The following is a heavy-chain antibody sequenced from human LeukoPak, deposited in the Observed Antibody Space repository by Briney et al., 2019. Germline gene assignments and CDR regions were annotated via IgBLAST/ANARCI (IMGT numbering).Heavy chain of an antibody. CDR1: GFTFSSYS. J-gene: IGHJ6*03. D-gene: IGHD2-2*01. CDR2: ISGSGGTT. Sequence: PGGSLRLSCAASGFTFSSYSMNWVRQAPGKGLEWVSAISGSGGTTYYADSVKGRFTISRDNSKNTLYLQMNSLRAEDTAVYYCAKGGLVVVPAATGDYYMDVWGKGTTVTVSS. V-gene: IGHV3-23*01. CDR3: AKGGLVVVPAATGDYYMDV.